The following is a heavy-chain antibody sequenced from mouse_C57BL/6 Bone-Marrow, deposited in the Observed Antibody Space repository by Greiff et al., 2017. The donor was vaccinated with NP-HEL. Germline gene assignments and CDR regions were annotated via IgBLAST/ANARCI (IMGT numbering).Heavy chain of an antibody. V-gene: IGHV1-61*01. J-gene: IGHJ3*01. CDR2: IYPSDSET. D-gene: IGHD2-2*01. CDR3: ARGGGYHFAY. Sequence: VQLQQPGAELVRPGSSVTLSCKASGYTFPSYWMDWVKQRPGQGLEWIGNIYPSDSETHYNQKFKDKATLTVDKSSSTAYMQLSSLTSEDSAVYYCARGGGYHFAYWGQGTLVTVSA. CDR1: GYTFPSYW.